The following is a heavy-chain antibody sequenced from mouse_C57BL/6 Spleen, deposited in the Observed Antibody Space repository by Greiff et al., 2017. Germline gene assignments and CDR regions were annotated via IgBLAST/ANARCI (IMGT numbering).Heavy chain of an antibody. CDR1: GYKFTDYY. CDR3: ARWDYYGSSYGY. D-gene: IGHD1-1*01. Sequence: VQLQQSGPELVKPGASVKISCKASGYKFTDYYMNWVKQSHGKSLEGIGDINPNNGGTRYNQKFKGKATLTVDKSSSTAYMWLRSLTSEDSAVYYCARWDYYGSSYGYWGQGTTLTVSS. J-gene: IGHJ2*01. V-gene: IGHV1-26*01. CDR2: INPNNGGT.